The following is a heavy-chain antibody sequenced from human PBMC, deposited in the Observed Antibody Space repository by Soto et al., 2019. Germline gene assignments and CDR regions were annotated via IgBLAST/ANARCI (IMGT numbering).Heavy chain of an antibody. D-gene: IGHD3-22*01. CDR1: GFTFSGYS. CDR2: ISDTSNTI. CDR3: ARGARIAVITSAV. J-gene: IGHJ4*02. Sequence: GGSLRLSCAASGFTFSGYSMNWVRQNPGKGLEWISYISDTSNTIYYADSVKGRFTISRDNAKNSLYLQMNSLRAEDTAVYYWARGARIAVITSAVWGQGTLVTVPS. V-gene: IGHV3-48*01.